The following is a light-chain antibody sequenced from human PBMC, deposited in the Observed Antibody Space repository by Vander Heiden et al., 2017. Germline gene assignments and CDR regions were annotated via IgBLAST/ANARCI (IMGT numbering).Light chain of an antibody. V-gene: IGKV1-5*03. J-gene: IGKJ2*01. CDR1: QSISIW. Sequence: IQMTQLPSTLFASAGDRVTITCRASQSISIWLAWYQQKPGKAPNLLIYKASSLESGVPSRFSGSGSGTEFTLTISSLQPDDFATYYCQHYNNFPYTFGQGTKLEIK. CDR2: KAS. CDR3: QHYNNFPYT.